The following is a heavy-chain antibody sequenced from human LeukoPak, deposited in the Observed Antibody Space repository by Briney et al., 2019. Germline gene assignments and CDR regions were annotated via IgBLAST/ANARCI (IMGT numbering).Heavy chain of an antibody. Sequence: GGSLRLSCAASGFTFSSYAMSWVRQAPGKGLEWVSAISGSGGSTCYADSVKGRFTISRNNSKNTLYLQMNSLRAEDTAVYYCAKSPFRGVIITYFDHWGQGTLVTVSS. CDR2: ISGSGGST. D-gene: IGHD3-10*01. CDR1: GFTFSSYA. V-gene: IGHV3-23*01. CDR3: AKSPFRGVIITYFDH. J-gene: IGHJ4*02.